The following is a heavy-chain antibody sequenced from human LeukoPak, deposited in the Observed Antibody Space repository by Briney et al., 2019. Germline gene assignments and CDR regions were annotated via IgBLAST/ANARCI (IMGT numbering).Heavy chain of an antibody. CDR3: ARDSQYCSSGSCSPGASDI. CDR2: ISGSGGRT. CDR1: GFTFSSYG. J-gene: IGHJ3*02. Sequence: GGSLRLSCAASGFTFSSYGMSWVRQAPGRGLEWVSAISGSGGRTDYADSVKGRFTISRDSSKNTLYLQMNSLRVEDTAVYYCARDSQYCSSGSCSPGASDIWGQGTKVTVSS. D-gene: IGHD2-15*01. V-gene: IGHV3-23*01.